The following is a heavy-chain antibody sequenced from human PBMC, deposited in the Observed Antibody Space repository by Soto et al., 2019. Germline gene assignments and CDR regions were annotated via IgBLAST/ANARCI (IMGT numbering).Heavy chain of an antibody. CDR2: IKEDGSEK. CDR3: SRDVVVGAKALNY. V-gene: IGHV3-7*01. Sequence: LRLSCAASGFTFSNYWMTWVRQAPGKGLEWVANIKEDGSEKHYVDSVKGRFTISRDNAKNSLYLQMNSLRVEDTAVYFCSRDVVVGAKALNYWGQGALVTVSS. D-gene: IGHD2-15*01. CDR1: GFTFSNYW. J-gene: IGHJ4*02.